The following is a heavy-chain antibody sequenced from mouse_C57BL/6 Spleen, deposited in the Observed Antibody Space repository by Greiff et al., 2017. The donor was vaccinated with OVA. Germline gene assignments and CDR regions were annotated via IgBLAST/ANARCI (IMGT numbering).Heavy chain of an antibody. CDR1: GFSLSTSGMG. J-gene: IGHJ4*01. Sequence: QVTLKVSGPGILQSSQPLSLTCSFSGFSLSTSGMGVSWIRQPSGKGLEWLAHIYWDDDKRYNPSLKSRLTISKDTSRNQVFLKITSVDTADTATYYCARSLPPSTVVATDYAMDYWGQGTSVTVSS. CDR2: IYWDDDK. V-gene: IGHV8-12*01. CDR3: ARSLPPSTVVATDYAMDY. D-gene: IGHD1-1*01.